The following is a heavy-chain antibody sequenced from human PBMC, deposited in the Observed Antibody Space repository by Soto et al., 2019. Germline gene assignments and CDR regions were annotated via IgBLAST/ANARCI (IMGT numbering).Heavy chain of an antibody. V-gene: IGHV3-21*01. D-gene: IGHD3-22*01. CDR1: GFTFSSYS. Sequence: GSLRLSCAASGFTFSSYSMNWVRQAPGKGLEWVSSISSSSSYIYYADSVKGRFTISRDNAKNSLYLQMNSLRAEDTAVYYCARDMGYYYDSSGYRPGGGMDVWGQGTTVTVSS. CDR2: ISSSSSYI. J-gene: IGHJ6*02. CDR3: ARDMGYYYDSSGYRPGGGMDV.